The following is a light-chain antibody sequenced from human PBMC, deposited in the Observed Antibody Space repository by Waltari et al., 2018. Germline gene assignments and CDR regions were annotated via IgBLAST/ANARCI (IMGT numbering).Light chain of an antibody. CDR2: VAS. CDR3: QQSYNAPYT. V-gene: IGKV1-39*01. Sequence: DIQMTQSPSSLPASVGDRVTITCRASQCISNYLNWYQHKPGEAPKLLVYVASNLQRGVPSRFSGSGSETDFTLTISSLQLEDFATYYCQQSYNAPYTFGQGTNVEIK. CDR1: QCISNY. J-gene: IGKJ2*01.